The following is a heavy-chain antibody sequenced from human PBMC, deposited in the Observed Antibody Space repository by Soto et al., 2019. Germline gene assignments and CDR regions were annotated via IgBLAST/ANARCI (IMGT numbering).Heavy chain of an antibody. V-gene: IGHV4-59*08. Sequence: QVQLQESGPGLVKPSETLSLTCTISGGSISSYYWNWLRQPPGKGLEWIGYIYYDGRTNYNPSLKSQVTISVETSTNQFSLKLTSVTAADTAVYYCARLVTACYYYMDVWGKGTTVTVSS. J-gene: IGHJ6*03. D-gene: IGHD4-4*01. CDR3: ARLVTACYYYMDV. CDR2: IYYDGRT. CDR1: GGSISSYY.